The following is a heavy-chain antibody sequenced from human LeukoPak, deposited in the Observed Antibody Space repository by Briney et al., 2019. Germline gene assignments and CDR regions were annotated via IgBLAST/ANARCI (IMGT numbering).Heavy chain of an antibody. Sequence: GGSLRLSCAASGFTFSSYGMHWVRQAPGKGLEWVAFIRYDGSNKFYADSVKGRFTISRDNSKNTLYLQMNSLRAEDTAVYYCAKASAMIVVVSKHFDYWGQGTLVTVSS. V-gene: IGHV3-30*02. D-gene: IGHD3-22*01. J-gene: IGHJ4*02. CDR2: IRYDGSNK. CDR1: GFTFSSYG. CDR3: AKASAMIVVVSKHFDY.